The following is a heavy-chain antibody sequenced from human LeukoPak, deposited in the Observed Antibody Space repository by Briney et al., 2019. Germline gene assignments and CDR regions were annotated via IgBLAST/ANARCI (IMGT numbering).Heavy chain of an antibody. J-gene: IGHJ6*03. CDR1: GFTFSSYG. CDR2: IRYDGSNK. D-gene: IGHD3-10*01. Sequence: PGGSLRLSCAASGFTFSSYGMHWVRQAPGKGLEWVAFIRYDGSNKYYADSVKGRFTISRDNSKNTLYLQMNSLRAEDTAVYYCAKTGGDSVLYYYYMDVWGKGTTVTVSS. CDR3: AKTGGDSVLYYYYMDV. V-gene: IGHV3-30*02.